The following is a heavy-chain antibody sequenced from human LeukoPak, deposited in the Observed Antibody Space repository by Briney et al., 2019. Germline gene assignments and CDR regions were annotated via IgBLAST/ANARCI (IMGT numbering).Heavy chain of an antibody. D-gene: IGHD4-17*01. CDR2: IYYSGST. Sequence: PSETLSLTCTVSGGSISSYYWSWIRQPPGKGLEWIGYIYYSGSTNYNPSLKSRVTISVDTSKNQFSLKLSSVTAADTAVYYCAGIEDDYGSSWDYWGQGTLVTVSS. V-gene: IGHV4-59*08. CDR1: GGSISSYY. CDR3: AGIEDDYGSSWDY. J-gene: IGHJ4*02.